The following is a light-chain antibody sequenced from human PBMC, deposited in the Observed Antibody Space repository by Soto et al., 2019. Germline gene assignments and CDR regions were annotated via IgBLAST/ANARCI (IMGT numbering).Light chain of an antibody. CDR3: SSYTVTNIVV. J-gene: IGLJ2*01. V-gene: IGLV2-14*03. CDR2: DVT. Sequence: QSALTQPASVSGSPGQSITISCTGTSNDIGANNYVSWYQQHPGKAPKLMIYDVTNRPSGVSDRFSGSKSGDTASLTISGLLPEDDADYYCSSYTVTNIVVFGGGTKLTVL. CDR1: SNDIGANNY.